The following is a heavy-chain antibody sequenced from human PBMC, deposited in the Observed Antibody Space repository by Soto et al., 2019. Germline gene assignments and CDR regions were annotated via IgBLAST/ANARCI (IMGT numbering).Heavy chain of an antibody. CDR2: IIPIFGTA. J-gene: IGHJ6*02. Sequence: SVKVSCKASGGTSSSYAISWVRQAPGQGLEWMGGIIPIFGTANYAQKFQGRVTITADESTSTAYMELSSLRSEDTAVYYCASSAARPLYYYYGMDVWGQGTTVTVSS. CDR3: ASSAARPLYYYYGMDV. D-gene: IGHD6-6*01. V-gene: IGHV1-69*13. CDR1: GGTSSSYA.